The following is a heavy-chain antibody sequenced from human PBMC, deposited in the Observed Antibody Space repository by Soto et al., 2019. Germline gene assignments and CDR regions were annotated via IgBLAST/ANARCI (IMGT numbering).Heavy chain of an antibody. Sequence: QVQLVQSGAEVKKSGASTKVSCKASGYTFTNYGVAWVRRAPGQGLEWMGWISGNNGDTKYAQNLQNRVTMTTDTSTNTAYMEVRSLRSDDTAVYYCGRGGLAVSGNYEYWGQGTLVTVSS. CDR3: GRGGLAVSGNYEY. CDR1: GYTFTNYG. J-gene: IGHJ4*02. CDR2: ISGNNGDT. D-gene: IGHD6-19*01. V-gene: IGHV1-18*01.